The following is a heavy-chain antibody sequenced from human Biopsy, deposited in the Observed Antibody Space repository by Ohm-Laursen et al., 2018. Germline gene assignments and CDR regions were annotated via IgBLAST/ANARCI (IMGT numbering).Heavy chain of an antibody. D-gene: IGHD5-12*01. V-gene: IGHV4-61*01. CDR3: VRQGGYFQN. CDR2: VYYTGNT. CDR1: GGSVGSGTFH. Sequence: GTLSLTCSVSGGSVGSGTFHWGWIRQPPGKGLEWIGHVYYTGNTNYNPSLKSRVTISMDMSKNQFSLRLSSVTAADTAVHYCVRQGGYFQNWGPGSQVAVSS. J-gene: IGHJ1*01.